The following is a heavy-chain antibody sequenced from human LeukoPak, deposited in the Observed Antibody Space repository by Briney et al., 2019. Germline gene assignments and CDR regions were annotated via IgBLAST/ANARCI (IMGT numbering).Heavy chain of an antibody. Sequence: ASVKVSCKVSGYTLTELSMHWVRQAPGKGLEWMGGFDPEDGETIYAQKFQGRVTMTEDTSTDTAYMELSSLRSEDTAVYYCATGSRPYYYDSSGYYDFDYWGQGTLVTVSS. CDR3: ATGSRPYYYDSSGYYDFDY. CDR1: GYTLTELS. J-gene: IGHJ4*02. V-gene: IGHV1-24*01. D-gene: IGHD3-22*01. CDR2: FDPEDGET.